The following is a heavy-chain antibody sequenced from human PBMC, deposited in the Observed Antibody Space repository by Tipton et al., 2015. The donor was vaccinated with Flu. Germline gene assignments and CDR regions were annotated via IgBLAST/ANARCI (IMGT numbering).Heavy chain of an antibody. CDR2: IIPLLGVP. D-gene: IGHD2-21*02. Sequence: QLVQSGAEVKKPGSSVKVSCEVSGGSFSSNSIAWVRQAPGQGLEWMGGIIPLLGVPNYAQKFQGRLTIIADESTSTSYMELSSLRSEDTAAYYCARGGVTGVPETFVVVTAPPRGHASDIWGQGTTVTVSS. V-gene: IGHV1-69*01. J-gene: IGHJ3*02. CDR1: GGSFSSNS. CDR3: ARGGVTGVPETFVVVTAPPRGHASDI.